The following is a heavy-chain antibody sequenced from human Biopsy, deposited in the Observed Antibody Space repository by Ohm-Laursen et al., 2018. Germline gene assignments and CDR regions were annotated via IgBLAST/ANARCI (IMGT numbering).Heavy chain of an antibody. CDR3: AKCMTGGSNYYFHH. CDR2: IWNDGSNK. Sequence: SLRLSCAASGFTFSSYGMHWVRQAPGKGLEWVAAIWNDGSNKNYADSVKGRFTISRDNSKNTLYLQMNSLRGEDTAVYYCAKCMTGGSNYYFHHCGQGTLVAVSS. CDR1: GFTFSSYG. V-gene: IGHV3-33*06. J-gene: IGHJ4*02. D-gene: IGHD2-8*01.